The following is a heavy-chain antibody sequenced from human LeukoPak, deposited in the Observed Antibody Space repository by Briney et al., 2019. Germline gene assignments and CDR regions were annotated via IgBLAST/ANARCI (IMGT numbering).Heavy chain of an antibody. CDR1: GFTFSSHG. CDR3: ATPNTVTGGIDY. D-gene: IGHD4-17*01. V-gene: IGHV3-66*01. CDR2: IYSGGST. J-gene: IGHJ4*02. Sequence: GGSLRLSCAASGFTFSSHGMNWARQAPGKGLEWVSVIYSGGSTYYADSVKGRFTISRDNSKNTLYLQMNSLRAEDTAVYYCATPNTVTGGIDYWGQGILVTVSS.